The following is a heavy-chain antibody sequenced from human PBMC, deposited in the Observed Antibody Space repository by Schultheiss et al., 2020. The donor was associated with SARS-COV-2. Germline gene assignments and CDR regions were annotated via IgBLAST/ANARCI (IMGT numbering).Heavy chain of an antibody. V-gene: IGHV4-4*07. J-gene: IGHJ4*02. Sequence: SQTLSLTCTVSGGFISNHYWSWIRQPAGKGLEWIGRIYTSGSTNYNPSLKSRVTISVDTSKNQFSLTVSSVTAADTALYYCARRGYTYGSPTFDYWGQGSLVTVSS. CDR1: GGFISNHY. CDR2: IYTSGST. CDR3: ARRGYTYGSPTFDY. D-gene: IGHD5-18*01.